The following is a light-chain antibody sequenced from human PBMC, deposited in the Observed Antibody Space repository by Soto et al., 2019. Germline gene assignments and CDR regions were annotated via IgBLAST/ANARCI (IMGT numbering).Light chain of an antibody. Sequence: QSALTQPPSASGSPGQSVTISCTGTSSDIGGYNFVSWYQQHPGRAPKLMIYEVSQRPSGVPDRFSGSKSGNTASLTVSGLQADDEADYYCGSCAGNNNLIFGGGTQLTVL. CDR2: EVS. CDR1: SSDIGGYNF. V-gene: IGLV2-8*01. J-gene: IGLJ2*01. CDR3: GSCAGNNNLI.